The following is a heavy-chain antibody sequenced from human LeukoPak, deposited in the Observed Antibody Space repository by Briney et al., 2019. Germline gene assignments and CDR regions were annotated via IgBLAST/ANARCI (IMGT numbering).Heavy chain of an antibody. V-gene: IGHV4-39*07. CDR2: IYYSGST. CDR1: GGSISSSSYY. Sequence: SETLSLTCTVSGGSISSSSYYWGWIRQPPGKGLEWIGTIYYSGSTYYNPSLKSRVTISVDTSKNQFSLKLSSVTAADTAVYYCAKDPNYDSSGDNWFDPWGQGTLVTVSS. J-gene: IGHJ5*02. CDR3: AKDPNYDSSGDNWFDP. D-gene: IGHD3-22*01.